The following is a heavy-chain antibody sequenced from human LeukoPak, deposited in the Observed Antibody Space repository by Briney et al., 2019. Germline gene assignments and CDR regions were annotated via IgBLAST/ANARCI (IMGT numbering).Heavy chain of an antibody. D-gene: IGHD2-2*02. J-gene: IGHJ4*02. CDR2: ISTYNGNT. Sequence: ASVKVSCKASGYTFTSYGISWVRQAPGQGLEWMGWISTYNGNTNYAQKLQGRVTMTTDTSTSTAYMELRSLRSDDTAVYYCASLAAYCSSTSCYTTYSQEYYFDYWGQGTLVTVSS. CDR1: GYTFTSYG. V-gene: IGHV1-18*01. CDR3: ASLAAYCSSTSCYTTYSQEYYFDY.